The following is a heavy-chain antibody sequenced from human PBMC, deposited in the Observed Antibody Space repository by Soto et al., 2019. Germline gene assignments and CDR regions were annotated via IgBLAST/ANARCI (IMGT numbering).Heavy chain of an antibody. J-gene: IGHJ6*02. Sequence: PSETLSLTCAVSGGSISSGGYSWSWIRQPPGKGLEWIGYIYHSGSTYYNPSLKSRVTISVDRSKNQFSLKLSSVTAADTAVYYCARARGYCSSTSCYTGGYYYYGMDVWGQGTTVTVSS. CDR1: GGSISSGGYS. V-gene: IGHV4-30-2*01. CDR3: ARARGYCSSTSCYTGGYYYYGMDV. CDR2: IYHSGST. D-gene: IGHD2-2*02.